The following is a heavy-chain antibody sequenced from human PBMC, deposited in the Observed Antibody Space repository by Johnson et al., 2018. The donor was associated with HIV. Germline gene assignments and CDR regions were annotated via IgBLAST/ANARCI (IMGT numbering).Heavy chain of an antibody. J-gene: IGHJ3*02. V-gene: IGHV3-9*01. CDR3: AKGTSGYSSRGGAFDI. CDR1: GFTFDDYA. Sequence: VLLVESGGGLVQPGRSLRLSCAASGFTFDDYALHWVRQAPGQGLEGVSGIRGNSGSIGYADSVKGRFTISRNNAKNSLYLQMNSLRAGDTALYYCAKGTSGYSSRGGAFDIWGQGTMVTVSS. D-gene: IGHD6-13*01. CDR2: IRGNSGSI.